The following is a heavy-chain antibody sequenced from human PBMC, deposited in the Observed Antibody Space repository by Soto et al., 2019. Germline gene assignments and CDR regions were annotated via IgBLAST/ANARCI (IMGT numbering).Heavy chain of an antibody. CDR3: AGPAGGTYYQGAIDI. CDR2: IKQDGSDN. D-gene: IGHD3-10*01. J-gene: IGHJ3*02. V-gene: IGHV3-7*01. CDR1: GFSFSSYW. Sequence: GGSLRLSCAASGFSFSSYWMTWVRQAPGKGLEWVANIKQDGSDNYYVVSVKGRFTISRDNAKNSLYLQMNSLRAEDTAVYYCAGPAGGTYYQGAIDIWGQGTMVTVSS.